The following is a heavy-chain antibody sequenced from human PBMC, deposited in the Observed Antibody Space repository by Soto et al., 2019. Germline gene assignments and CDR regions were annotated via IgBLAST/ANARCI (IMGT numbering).Heavy chain of an antibody. Sequence: QVQLVQSGAEVKKPGSSVKVSCKASGGTFSSYTISWLRQAPGQGLEWMGRIIPILGIANYAQKFQGRVTITADKATSTAYMELSSLRSEDTAVYYCASVAAAGGFDYWGQGTLVTVSS. J-gene: IGHJ4*02. V-gene: IGHV1-69*02. CDR2: IIPILGIA. CDR1: GGTFSSYT. D-gene: IGHD6-13*01. CDR3: ASVAAAGGFDY.